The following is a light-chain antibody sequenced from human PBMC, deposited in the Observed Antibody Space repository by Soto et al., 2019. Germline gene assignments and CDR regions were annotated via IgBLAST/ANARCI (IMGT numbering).Light chain of an antibody. CDR2: AAS. CDR1: QSIGRY. V-gene: IGKV1-39*01. Sequence: DIQTTQSPSSLSASVGDRVTITCRASQSIGRYLNWYQQKPGKAPNLLIYAASSLQSGVPSRFSGSASGTDCTLTITSLQPEDFATYYCQQTYTTPPTFGQGTKVDIK. CDR3: QQTYTTPPT. J-gene: IGKJ1*01.